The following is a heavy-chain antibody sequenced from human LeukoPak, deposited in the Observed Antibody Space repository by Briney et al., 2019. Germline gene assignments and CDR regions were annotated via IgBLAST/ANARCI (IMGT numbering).Heavy chain of an antibody. Sequence: SVKVSCKASGGTFSSYAISWVRQAPGQGLEWMGRIIPILGIANYARKFQGRVTITADKSTSTAYMELSSLRSEDTAVYYCARDGTTNYYYYGMDVWGQGTTVTVSS. CDR3: ARDGTTNYYYYGMDV. V-gene: IGHV1-69*04. CDR1: GGTFSSYA. CDR2: IIPILGIA. D-gene: IGHD1-14*01. J-gene: IGHJ6*02.